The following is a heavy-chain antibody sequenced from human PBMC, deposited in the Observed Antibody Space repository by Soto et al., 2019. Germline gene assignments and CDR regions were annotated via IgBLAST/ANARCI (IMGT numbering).Heavy chain of an antibody. CDR1: GFTFSSYA. Sequence: GGSLRLSCAASGFTFSSYAMSWVRQAPGKGLEWVSAISGSGGSTYYADSVKGRFTITRDSSNNTLYLQMKSLRAEDTAVYYCAKDYDWGFPLHAFDIWGQGTMVTVSS. D-gene: IGHD7-27*01. J-gene: IGHJ3*02. CDR2: ISGSGGST. CDR3: AKDYDWGFPLHAFDI. V-gene: IGHV3-23*01.